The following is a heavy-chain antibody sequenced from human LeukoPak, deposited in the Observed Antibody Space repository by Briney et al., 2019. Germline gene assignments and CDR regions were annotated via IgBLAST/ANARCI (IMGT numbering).Heavy chain of an antibody. CDR3: ARGPGGERGYFDY. D-gene: IGHD3-16*01. CDR2: IYSGGST. J-gene: IGHJ4*02. Sequence: GGSLRLSCAASGFTVSSNYMSWVRQAPGKGLEWVSVIYSGGSTYYADSVKGRFTISRHNSKNTLYLQMNSLRAEDTAVYYCARGPGGERGYFDYWGQGTLVTVSS. CDR1: GFTVSSNY. V-gene: IGHV3-53*04.